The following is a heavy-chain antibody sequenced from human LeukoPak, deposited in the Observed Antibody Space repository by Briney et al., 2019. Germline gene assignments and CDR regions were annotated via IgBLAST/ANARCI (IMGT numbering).Heavy chain of an antibody. D-gene: IGHD1-1*01. CDR3: ARGIWTGPTGTVEGWFDP. V-gene: IGHV7-4-1*02. J-gene: IGHJ5*02. CDR1: GYTLISYS. CDR2: ISTNTGNP. Sequence: GASVKVSCKASGYTLISYSMNWVRQAPGQGLQWMGWISTNTGNPTYAQGFTGRFVFSLDTSVSTAYLQISSLKAEDTAVYYCARGIWTGPTGTVEGWFDPWGQGTLVIVSS.